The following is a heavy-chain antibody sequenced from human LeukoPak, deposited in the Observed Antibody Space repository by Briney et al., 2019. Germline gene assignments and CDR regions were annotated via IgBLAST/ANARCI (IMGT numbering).Heavy chain of an antibody. J-gene: IGHJ4*02. CDR1: GFTFSNYG. V-gene: IGHV3-33*01. CDR3: ARWGIAAAGAIDY. D-gene: IGHD6-13*01. CDR2: IWHDLTKK. Sequence: PGGSLRLSCEASGFTFSNYGMHWVRQAPGKGLEWVAVIWHDLTKKYYADSVMGRFTISRDNSKNTVDLQVDSLRAEDTAVYYCARWGIAAAGAIDYWGQGSLVTVSS.